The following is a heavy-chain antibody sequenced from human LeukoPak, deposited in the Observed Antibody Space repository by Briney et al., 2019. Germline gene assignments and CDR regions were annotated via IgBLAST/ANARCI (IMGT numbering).Heavy chain of an antibody. CDR2: IYTSGST. CDR3: AVVVGASWRQA. V-gene: IGHV4-4*07. Sequence: SETLSLTCSFSGVSVSSYYWSWIRQPAGKGLEWIGRIYTSGSTNYNPSLKSRVPMSVDTSKNQFSLKLRSVTAADTAVYYCAVVVGASWRQAWGQGTLVTVPS. D-gene: IGHD2-15*01. J-gene: IGHJ5*02. CDR1: GVSVSSYY.